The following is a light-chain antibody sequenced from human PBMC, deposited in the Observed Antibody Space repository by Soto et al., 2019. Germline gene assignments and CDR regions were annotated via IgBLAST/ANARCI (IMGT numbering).Light chain of an antibody. CDR3: QKYNAAPYT. Sequence: DNQMTQSPSSLSASVGDRVTITCRASPGVSNYLAWYQQQPGKVPKLLIHGASTLESGVPSRFSGSGSGTDLTLTISSLQPEDVATYYCQKYNAAPYTFGPGTRVDIK. CDR1: PGVSNY. J-gene: IGKJ3*01. V-gene: IGKV1-27*01. CDR2: GAS.